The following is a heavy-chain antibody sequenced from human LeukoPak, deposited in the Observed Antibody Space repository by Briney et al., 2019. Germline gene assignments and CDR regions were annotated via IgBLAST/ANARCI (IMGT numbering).Heavy chain of an antibody. D-gene: IGHD2-2*01. Sequence: SETLSLTCTVSGGSISSYYWSWIRQPPGKGLEWIGYIYYSGSTNYNPSLKSRVTISVDTSKNQFSLKLSSVTAADTAVYYCARGARPGCCSSTSCYAGDAFDMWGQGTMVTVSS. CDR2: IYYSGST. V-gene: IGHV4-59*01. CDR1: GGSISSYY. CDR3: ARGARPGCCSSTSCYAGDAFDM. J-gene: IGHJ3*02.